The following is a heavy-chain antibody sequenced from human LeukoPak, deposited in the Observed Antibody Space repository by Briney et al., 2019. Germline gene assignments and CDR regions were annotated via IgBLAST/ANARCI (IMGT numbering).Heavy chain of an antibody. CDR2: INHSGST. Sequence: SGTLSLTCTVSGGSIRGSNWWSWVRQPPGKGLEWIGEINHSGSTNYNPSLKSRVTISVDTSKNQFSLKLSSVTAADTAVYYCARRRRMVRGFDYWGQGTLVTVSS. CDR1: GGSIRGSNW. CDR3: ARRRRMVRGFDY. V-gene: IGHV4-4*02. D-gene: IGHD3-10*01. J-gene: IGHJ4*02.